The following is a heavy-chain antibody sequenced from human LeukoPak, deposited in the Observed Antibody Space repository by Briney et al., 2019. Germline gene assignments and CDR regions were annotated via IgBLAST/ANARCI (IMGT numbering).Heavy chain of an antibody. J-gene: IGHJ4*02. CDR3: ARAAPSWYSGSSSFDY. V-gene: IGHV4-39*01. CDR2: IYYSGST. D-gene: IGHD1-26*01. CDR1: GGSISSSSYY. Sequence: PSETLSLTCTVSGGSISSSSYYWGWIRQPPGKGLELIGSIYYSGSTYYNPSLKSRVTISVDTSKNQFSLKLSSVTAADTAVYYCARAAPSWYSGSSSFDYWGQGTLVTVSS.